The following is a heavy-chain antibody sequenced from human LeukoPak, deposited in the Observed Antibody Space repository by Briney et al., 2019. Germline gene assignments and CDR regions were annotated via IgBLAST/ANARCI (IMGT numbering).Heavy chain of an antibody. D-gene: IGHD2-2*02. CDR1: GDTFSSYA. J-gene: IGHJ4*02. CDR2: IIPIFGTA. CDR3: ARAPIYCSSTSCYIEGFDY. Sequence: ASVKVSCKASGDTFSSYAISWVRQAPGQGLEWMGGIIPIFGTANYAQKFQGRVTITTDESTSTAYMELSSLRSEDTAVYYCARAPIYCSSTSCYIEGFDYWGQGTLVTVSS. V-gene: IGHV1-69*05.